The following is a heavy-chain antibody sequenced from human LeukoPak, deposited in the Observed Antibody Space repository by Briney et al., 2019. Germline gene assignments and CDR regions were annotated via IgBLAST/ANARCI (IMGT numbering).Heavy chain of an antibody. V-gene: IGHV1-2*02. Sequence: GASVKVSCKASGYTFTGYYIHWVRQAPGQGLEWMGWINPNSGGTKYAQKFQGRVTMTRDTSISTAYMGLSRLRSDDTAVYYCARRYYYGSGSYRYWGQGTLVTVSS. CDR2: INPNSGGT. D-gene: IGHD3-10*01. J-gene: IGHJ4*02. CDR3: ARRYYYGSGSYRY. CDR1: GYTFTGYY.